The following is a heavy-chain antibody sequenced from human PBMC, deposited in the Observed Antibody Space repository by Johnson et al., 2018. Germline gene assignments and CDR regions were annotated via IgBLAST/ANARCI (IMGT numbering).Heavy chain of an antibody. V-gene: IGHV5-51*01. J-gene: IGHJ6*02. CDR1: GYSFTSYW. Sequence: EVQLVESGAEVKKPGESLKISCKGSGYSFTSYWIGWVRQMPGKGLEWLGIIYPGDSDTRYSPSFQGQVTISADKSISTAYLQWSSLKASDTAMYYCARLLWFETNSYYGMDVWGQGTTVTVSS. D-gene: IGHD3-10*01. CDR2: IYPGDSDT. CDR3: ARLLWFETNSYYGMDV.